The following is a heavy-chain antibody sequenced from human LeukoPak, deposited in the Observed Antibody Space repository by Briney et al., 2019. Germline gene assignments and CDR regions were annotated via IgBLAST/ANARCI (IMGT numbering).Heavy chain of an antibody. V-gene: IGHV3-30-3*01. J-gene: IGHJ4*02. CDR2: ISDDGTFT. CDR3: ARDPYRDAPDYFDY. CDR1: GFTFSRYA. D-gene: IGHD1-14*01. Sequence: GGSLRLSCAASGFTFSRYAMHWVRQAPGKGLEWVAVISDDGTFTLYGDSVRGRFTISRDSSKNTLYLQMNSLRPEDAAVYYCARDPYRDAPDYFDYWGQGTLVTVSS.